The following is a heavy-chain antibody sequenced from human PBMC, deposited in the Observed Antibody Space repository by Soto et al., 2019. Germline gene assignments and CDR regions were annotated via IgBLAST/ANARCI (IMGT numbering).Heavy chain of an antibody. Sequence: LRLSCAASGFTFSSYGMHWVRQAPGKGLEWVAVISYDGSNKYYANSVKGRFTISRDNSKNTLYLQMNSLRAEDTAVYYCAKDAMPTTVTTWLARGGYYFDYWGQGTLVNVSS. D-gene: IGHD4-17*01. V-gene: IGHV3-30*18. CDR3: AKDAMPTTVTTWLARGGYYFDY. CDR1: GFTFSSYG. J-gene: IGHJ4*02. CDR2: ISYDGSNK.